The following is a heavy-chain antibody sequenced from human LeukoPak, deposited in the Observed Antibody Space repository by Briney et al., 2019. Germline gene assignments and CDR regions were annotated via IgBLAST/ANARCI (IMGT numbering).Heavy chain of an antibody. Sequence: PSGTLSLTCAVSGASISGSNWWSWVRPPPGKGLEWIGEIYHSGSTNYNPSLKSRVTISIDKSKNQFSLKVSSVTAADTAVYYCASSGSYSLDCWGQGTLVTVSS. J-gene: IGHJ4*02. CDR1: GASISGSNW. CDR3: ASSGSYSLDC. CDR2: IYHSGST. V-gene: IGHV4-4*02. D-gene: IGHD6-19*01.